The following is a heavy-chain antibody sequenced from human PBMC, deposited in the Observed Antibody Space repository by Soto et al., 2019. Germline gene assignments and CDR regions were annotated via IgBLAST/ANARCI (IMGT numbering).Heavy chain of an antibody. CDR1: GDTFSYYS. D-gene: IGHD3-10*01. Sequence: QVQLVQSGAEVKKPGSSVKVSCKASGDTFSYYSVHWVRQAPGLGLEWMGRVIPMLSMSNYAQKFQGRVTISADESTSTAFMVLSSLRSEDTAMYYCATSYGSGGRAFEYWGQGALGTVSS. J-gene: IGHJ4*02. CDR3: ATSYGSGGRAFEY. CDR2: VIPMLSMS. V-gene: IGHV1-69*02.